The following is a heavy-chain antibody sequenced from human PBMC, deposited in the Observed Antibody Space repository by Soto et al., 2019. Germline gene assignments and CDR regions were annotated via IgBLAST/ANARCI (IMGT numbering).Heavy chain of an antibody. CDR3: ARGSLIHFDY. Sequence: LGESLKISCAASGFTFSGFNMNWVRQAPGKGLEWVSYINNVGTTIYYADSVKGRFTISRDNAKNSLYLQMNSLRDEDTAVYYCARGSLIHFDYWGLGTLVTVSS. CDR2: INNVGTTI. V-gene: IGHV3-48*02. CDR1: GFTFSGFN. J-gene: IGHJ4*02.